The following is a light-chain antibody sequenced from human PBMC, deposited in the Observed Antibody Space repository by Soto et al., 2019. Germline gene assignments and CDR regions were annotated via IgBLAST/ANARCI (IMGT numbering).Light chain of an antibody. Sequence: DIQMTQSPATVSASVRGRLTLSCWASQSISSWLAWYQQKPGKAPNLLIHKASHLESGVPSRFSGSGSGTEFTLTISSLQPGDFATYYCQHYNTYPWTFGQGTKVDNK. V-gene: IGKV1-5*03. CDR3: QHYNTYPWT. CDR2: KAS. J-gene: IGKJ1*01. CDR1: QSISSW.